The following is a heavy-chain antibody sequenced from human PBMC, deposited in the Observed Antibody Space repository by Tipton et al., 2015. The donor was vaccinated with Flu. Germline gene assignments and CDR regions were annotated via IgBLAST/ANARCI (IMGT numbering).Heavy chain of an antibody. CDR1: GGSISSGDYY. V-gene: IGHV4-30-4*01. D-gene: IGHD4-17*01. Sequence: LRLSCTVSGGSISSGDYYWSWIRQPPGKGLEWIGYIYYSGSTYYNPSLKSRVTISVDTSKNQFSLKLSSVTAADTAVYYCARVLRVRGDYHNWFDPWGQGTLVTVSS. J-gene: IGHJ5*02. CDR2: IYYSGST. CDR3: ARVLRVRGDYHNWFDP.